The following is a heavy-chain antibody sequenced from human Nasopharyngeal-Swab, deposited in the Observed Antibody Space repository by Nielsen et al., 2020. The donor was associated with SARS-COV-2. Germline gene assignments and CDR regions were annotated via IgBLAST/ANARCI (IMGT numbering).Heavy chain of an antibody. CDR3: ARGRPGTYYTYYYGLDV. CDR2: TSIRGTT. V-gene: IGHV4-61*02. CDR1: GGSISSGSYY. J-gene: IGHJ6*02. Sequence: SETLSLTCTVSGGSISSGSYYWTWIRQPAGRGLEVIGRTSIRGTTNYRPPFKNRVTMSLDTSKKQFFLRLASVSAADTAIYYCARGRPGTYYTYYYGLDVWGQGTTVTVSS. D-gene: IGHD1-26*01.